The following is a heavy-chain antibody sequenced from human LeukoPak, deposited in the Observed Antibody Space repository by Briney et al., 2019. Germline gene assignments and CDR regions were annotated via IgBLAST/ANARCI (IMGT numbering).Heavy chain of an antibody. CDR3: AKEQMAGASDY. V-gene: IGHV3-9*01. J-gene: IGHJ4*02. Sequence: PGRSLRLSCAASGFTFDDYAMHWVRQAPGKGLEWVSGISWNSGSIGYADSVKGRFTISRDNAKNSLYLQMNSLRAEDTALYYCAKEQMAGASDYWGQGTLVTVSS. CDR2: ISWNSGSI. CDR1: GFTFDDYA. D-gene: IGHD6-19*01.